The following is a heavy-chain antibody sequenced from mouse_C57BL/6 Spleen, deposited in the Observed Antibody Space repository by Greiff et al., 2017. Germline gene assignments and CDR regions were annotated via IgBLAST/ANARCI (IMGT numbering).Heavy chain of an antibody. CDR2: IYPGDGDT. CDR1: GYAFSSYW. D-gene: IGHD2-2*01. J-gene: IGHJ3*01. Sequence: QVQLKESGAELVKPGASVKISCKASGYAFSSYWMNWVKQRPGKGLEWIGQIYPGDGDTNYNGKFKGKATLTADKSSSTAYMQLSSLTSEDSAVYFCARSEMVTTPFAYWGQGTLVTVSA. V-gene: IGHV1-80*01. CDR3: ARSEMVTTPFAY.